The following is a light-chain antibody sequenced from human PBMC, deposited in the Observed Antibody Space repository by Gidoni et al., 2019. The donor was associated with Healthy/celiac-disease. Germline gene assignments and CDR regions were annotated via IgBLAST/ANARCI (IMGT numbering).Light chain of an antibody. Sequence: EIVLTQSPATLSLSPGERATLPCRASQSVSSYLAWYQQKPGQAPRLLIYDASNRATGIPPRFRGSGSGTDFTLTISSLEPEDFAVYYCQRRSNWLTFGGGTKVEIK. CDR3: QRRSNWLT. V-gene: IGKV3-11*01. CDR1: QSVSSY. CDR2: DAS. J-gene: IGKJ4*01.